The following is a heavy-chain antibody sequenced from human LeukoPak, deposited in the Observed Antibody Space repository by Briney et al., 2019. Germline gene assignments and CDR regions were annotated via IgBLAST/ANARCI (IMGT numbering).Heavy chain of an antibody. J-gene: IGHJ3*02. CDR1: GFTVSSNY. CDR2: IYSGGST. CDR3: AKDRPYYYDSSGSDAFDI. D-gene: IGHD3-22*01. V-gene: IGHV3-53*01. Sequence: GGSLRLSCAASGFTVSSNYMSWVRQAPGKGLEWVSVIYSGGSTYYADSVKGRFTISRDNSKNTLYLQMNSLRAEDTAVYYCAKDRPYYYDSSGSDAFDIWGQGTMVTVSS.